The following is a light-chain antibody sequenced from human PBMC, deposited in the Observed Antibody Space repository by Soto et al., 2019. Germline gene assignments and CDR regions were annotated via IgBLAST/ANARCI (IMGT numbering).Light chain of an antibody. Sequence: DIQMTQSPSSLSAFIGDRVTITCRTSHNISSHLNWYHQKPGKALKFLIYAASSLQSGVPSGFSGSGSGTDFTLSITSLQLDDFATYYCQQSFSIPYPFGQGTKLQIK. J-gene: IGKJ2*01. CDR2: AAS. CDR1: HNISSH. V-gene: IGKV1-39*01. CDR3: QQSFSIPYP.